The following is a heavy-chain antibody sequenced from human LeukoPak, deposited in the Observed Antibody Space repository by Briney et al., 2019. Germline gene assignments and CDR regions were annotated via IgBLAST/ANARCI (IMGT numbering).Heavy chain of an antibody. CDR3: ARVSHLTGSSIEYYFDY. D-gene: IGHD6-13*01. CDR1: GGSFSGYY. J-gene: IGHJ4*02. CDR2: INHSGST. Sequence: SETLSLTCAVYGGSFSGYYWSWIRQPPGKGLEWIGGINHSGSTNYNPSLKSRVTISVDTSKNQFSLKLSSVTAADTAVYYCARVSHLTGSSIEYYFDYWGQGTLVTVSS. V-gene: IGHV4-34*01.